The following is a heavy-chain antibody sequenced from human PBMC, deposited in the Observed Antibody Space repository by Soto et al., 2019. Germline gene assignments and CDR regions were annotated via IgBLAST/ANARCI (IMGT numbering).Heavy chain of an antibody. CDR2: IYYDGTT. CDR1: SGSISSTSYY. J-gene: IGHJ6*02. D-gene: IGHD2-2*02. Sequence: SETLSLTCTVSSGSISSTSYYWAWIRQPPGKGLEWIGAIYYDGTTYYTESLKSRVSISVDTSKNQFSLKLNSVTAADTAVYYCAGGIGVGYCSSTSCHTGPYGMDVWGQGTTVTVSS. V-gene: IGHV4-39*01. CDR3: AGGIGVGYCSSTSCHTGPYGMDV.